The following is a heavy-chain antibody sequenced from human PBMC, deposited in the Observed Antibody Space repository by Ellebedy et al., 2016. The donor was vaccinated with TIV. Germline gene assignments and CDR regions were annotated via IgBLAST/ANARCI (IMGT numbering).Heavy chain of an antibody. CDR2: ISSSGNSI. D-gene: IGHD2-2*01. CDR1: GFTFSDYY. Sequence: GESLKISCAASGFTFSDYYMIWIRQAPGKELEWVSYISSSGNSIYYADSVKGRFTISRDNAKSSLYLQMNSLRAEDTAVYYCARDTRFIDHQHNWFDPWGQGTLVTVSS. V-gene: IGHV3-11*01. CDR3: ARDTRFIDHQHNWFDP. J-gene: IGHJ5*02.